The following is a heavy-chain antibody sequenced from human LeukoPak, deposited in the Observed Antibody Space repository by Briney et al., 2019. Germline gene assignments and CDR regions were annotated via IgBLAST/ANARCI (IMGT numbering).Heavy chain of an antibody. V-gene: IGHV1-18*01. CDR2: ISGYNGNT. CDR3: ARDRYYDILTGYSETNAFDM. Sequence: ASVKVSCKASGYTFTTYAISWVRQAPGQGLEWMGWISGYNGNTNYAQKLQGRVTMTTDTSTSTAYMELRSLRSDDTAVYYCARDRYYDILTGYSETNAFDMWGQGTMVTVSS. D-gene: IGHD3-9*01. CDR1: GYTFTTYA. J-gene: IGHJ3*02.